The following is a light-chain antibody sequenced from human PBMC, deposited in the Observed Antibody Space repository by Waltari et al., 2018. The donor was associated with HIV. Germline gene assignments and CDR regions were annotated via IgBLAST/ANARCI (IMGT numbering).Light chain of an antibody. J-gene: IGLJ2*01. V-gene: IGLV1-47*01. Sequence: QSVLTPPPSASGTTGPRVTISCSGTSSNIRNNYVYWYQLLPGTAPKLLIYRNNQRPSGVPDRFSGSKSGTSASLAISGLRSEDEADYYCAAWDDSLSVVLFGGGTKLTVL. CDR1: SSNIRNNY. CDR2: RNN. CDR3: AAWDDSLSVVL.